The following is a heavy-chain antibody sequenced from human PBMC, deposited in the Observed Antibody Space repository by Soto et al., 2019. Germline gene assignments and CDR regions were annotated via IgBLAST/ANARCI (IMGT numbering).Heavy chain of an antibody. CDR2: ISAYNGNT. V-gene: IGHV1-18*01. J-gene: IGHJ5*02. Sequence: ASVKVSCKASGYTFTSYGISWVRQAPGQGLEWMGWISAYNGNTNYAQKLQGRVTMTTDTSTSTAYMELRRLRSDDTAVYYCARLASVAYCGGDCYSFWFDPWGEGTLVTVSS. D-gene: IGHD2-21*02. CDR1: GYTFTSYG. CDR3: ARLASVAYCGGDCYSFWFDP.